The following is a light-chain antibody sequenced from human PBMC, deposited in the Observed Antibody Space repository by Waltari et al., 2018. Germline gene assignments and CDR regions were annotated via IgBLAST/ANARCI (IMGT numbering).Light chain of an antibody. V-gene: IGLV1-44*01. CDR1: SANLATNP. CDR3: ATWDDSLNGQL. CDR2: SND. J-gene: IGLJ2*01. Sequence: QSVLTPPPSASGTPGQRVTISCSGSSANLATNPVNRSQQLPGAAPKLLLYSNDQRPSGVPDRFSGSKSGTSASLGISGLQSEDEADYYCATWDDSLNGQLFGGGTKLTVL.